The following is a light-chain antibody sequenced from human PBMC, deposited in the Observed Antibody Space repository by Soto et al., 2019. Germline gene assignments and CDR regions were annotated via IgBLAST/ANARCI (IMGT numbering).Light chain of an antibody. V-gene: IGKV1-33*01. CDR2: DAS. CDR1: QNINNY. CDR3: QQYENLPT. J-gene: IGKJ5*01. Sequence: IEMTQYPSSLSASVGDRVTITFQASQNINNYLNWYQQKPGRAPKLLIYDASNLEAGVPSRFRGSGSGTDFTFTISRLQPEDIATYYCQQYENLPTFGQGTRLEIK.